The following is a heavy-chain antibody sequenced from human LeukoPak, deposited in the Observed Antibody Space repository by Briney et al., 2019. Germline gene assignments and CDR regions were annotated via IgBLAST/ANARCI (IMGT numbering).Heavy chain of an antibody. Sequence: ASVKVSCKASGYTFTSYGISWVRQAPGQGLEWMGWISAYNGNTNYAQKLQGRVTMTTDTSTSTAYMEPRSLRSDDTAVYYCATWDTANGSGSYIPLDYWGQGTLVTVSS. CDR1: GYTFTSYG. D-gene: IGHD3-10*01. J-gene: IGHJ4*02. V-gene: IGHV1-18*01. CDR2: ISAYNGNT. CDR3: ATWDTANGSGSYIPLDY.